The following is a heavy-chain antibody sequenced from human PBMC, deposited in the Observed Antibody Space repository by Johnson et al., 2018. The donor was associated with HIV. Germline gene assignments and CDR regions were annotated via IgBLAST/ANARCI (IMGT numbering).Heavy chain of an antibody. J-gene: IGHJ3*02. Sequence: QVQLVESGGGVVQPGRSLRLSCAASGFTFSSYAMHWVRQAPGKGLEWVAVISYDGSNKYYADSVKGRFPISRDNSKNTLYLQMNSLRAEDTAVYYCASTGYSSGWYWDAFDIWGQGTMVTVSS. V-gene: IGHV3-30-3*01. CDR3: ASTGYSSGWYWDAFDI. CDR2: ISYDGSNK. CDR1: GFTFSSYA. D-gene: IGHD6-19*01.